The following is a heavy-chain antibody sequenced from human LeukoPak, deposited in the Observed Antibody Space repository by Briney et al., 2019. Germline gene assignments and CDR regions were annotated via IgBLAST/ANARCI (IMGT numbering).Heavy chain of an antibody. CDR3: ARVRGAAAK. J-gene: IGHJ4*02. V-gene: IGHV4-61*02. D-gene: IGHD6-13*01. CDR1: GGSISSGSYY. CDR2: IYTSGST. Sequence: SQTLSLTCSVSGGSISSGSYYWSWIRQPAGKGLEWIGRIYTSGSTYYNPSLKSRVTISVDRSKNQFSLKLSSVTAADTAVYYCARVRGAAAKWGQGTLVTVSS.